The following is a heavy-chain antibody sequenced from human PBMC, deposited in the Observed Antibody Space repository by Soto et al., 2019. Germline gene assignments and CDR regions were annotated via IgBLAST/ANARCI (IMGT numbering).Heavy chain of an antibody. CDR2: ISGTGSRT. J-gene: IGHJ4*02. V-gene: IGHV3-23*01. CDR3: AKFGASGSYFQFDY. D-gene: IGHD3-10*01. CDR1: GFPFINFA. Sequence: PGGSLRLSCAGSGFPFINFAMSWVRQSPGKGLEWVSAISGTGSRTWYADSRRGRFTVSRDNSKNTLYLQMNSLRDEDTAVYYCAKFGASGSYFQFDYWGPGTLVTVS.